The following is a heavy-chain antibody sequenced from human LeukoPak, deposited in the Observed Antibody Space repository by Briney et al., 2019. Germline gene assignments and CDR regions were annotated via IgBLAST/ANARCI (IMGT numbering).Heavy chain of an antibody. Sequence: GGSLRLSCAASGFTFSSYGMHWVRQAPGKGLEWVAVIWYDGSNKYYADSEKGRFTISRDNSKNTLYLQMNSLRAEDTAVYYCARDSSGWFFDYWGQGTLVTVSS. CDR1: GFTFSSYG. CDR2: IWYDGSNK. J-gene: IGHJ4*02. CDR3: ARDSSGWFFDY. V-gene: IGHV3-33*01. D-gene: IGHD6-19*01.